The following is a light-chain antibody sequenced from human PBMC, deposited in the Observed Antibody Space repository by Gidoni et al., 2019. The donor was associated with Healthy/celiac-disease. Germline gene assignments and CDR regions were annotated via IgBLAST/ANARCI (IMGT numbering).Light chain of an antibody. CDR3: QQYGSSSWT. V-gene: IGKV3-20*01. CDR2: GAS. J-gene: IGKJ1*01. CDR1: QSVSSSY. Sequence: EIVLTQFTGTLSLSPGERATLSCSASQSVSSSYLDWYQQKPGQAPRLLIYGASSRATGIPDRFSGSGSGTDFTLTISRLEPEDFAVYYCQQYGSSSWTFGQGTKVEIK.